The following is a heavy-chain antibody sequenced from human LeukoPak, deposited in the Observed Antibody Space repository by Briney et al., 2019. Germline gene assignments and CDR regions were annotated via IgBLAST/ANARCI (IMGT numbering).Heavy chain of an antibody. CDR1: GGSISGSSSY. V-gene: IGHV4-39*01. J-gene: IGHJ4*02. CDR3: ARRPGGDRYYFNY. CDR2: IYYSGST. Sequence: KPSETLSLTCTVSGGSISGSSSYWGWIRQPPGKGLEWIATIYYSGSTYYNPSLKSRVTISVDTSKNQFSLRLSSVTAADTAVYYCARRPGGDRYYFNYWGQGTLVTVSS. D-gene: IGHD2-21*02.